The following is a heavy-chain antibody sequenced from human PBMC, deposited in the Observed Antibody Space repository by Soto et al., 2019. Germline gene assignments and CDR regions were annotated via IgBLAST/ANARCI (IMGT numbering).Heavy chain of an antibody. CDR1: GGTFSSYA. Sequence: GASVKVSCKASGGTFSSYAISWVRQAPGQGLEWMGGIIPIFGTANSAQKFQGRVTITADESTSTAYMELSSLRSEDTAVYYCAREAPSAFDIWGQGTMVTVSS. V-gene: IGHV1-69*13. CDR3: AREAPSAFDI. CDR2: IIPIFGTA. J-gene: IGHJ3*02.